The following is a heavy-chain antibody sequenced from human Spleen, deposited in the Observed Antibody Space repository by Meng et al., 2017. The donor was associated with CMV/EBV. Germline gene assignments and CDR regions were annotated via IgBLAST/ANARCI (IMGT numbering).Heavy chain of an antibody. J-gene: IGHJ4*02. D-gene: IGHD6-13*01. CDR2: VSGRGGST. CDR1: GYSISSGYY. CDR3: ARVKPYTSSWHYFDY. V-gene: IGHV3-23*01. Sequence: ETLSLTCTVSGYSISSGYYWGWIRQPPGKGLEWVSTVSGRGGSTYYADSVKGRVTISRDNSKNTLYLQMNSLRADDTAVYYCARVKPYTSSWHYFDYWGQGTLVTVSS.